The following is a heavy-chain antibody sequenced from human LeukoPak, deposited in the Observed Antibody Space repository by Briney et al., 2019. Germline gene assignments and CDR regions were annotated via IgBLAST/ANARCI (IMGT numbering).Heavy chain of an antibody. Sequence: GGSLRLSCSASGFTFKSYAMHWVRQAPGKGLEYVSSINTNGANTYYADSVKGRFTISRDNSKNTLYLQMSSLRAEDTAVYYCVKDPWGLTTVVTPAAFDIWGQGTMVTVSS. CDR3: VKDPWGLTTVVTPAAFDI. CDR2: INTNGANT. J-gene: IGHJ3*02. V-gene: IGHV3-64D*06. D-gene: IGHD4-23*01. CDR1: GFTFKSYA.